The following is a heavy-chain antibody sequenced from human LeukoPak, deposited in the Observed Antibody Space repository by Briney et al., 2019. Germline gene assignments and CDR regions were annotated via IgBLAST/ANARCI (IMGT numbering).Heavy chain of an antibody. CDR1: GGSISSYY. J-gene: IGHJ4*02. D-gene: IGHD6-13*01. CDR3: ARLSSSWSADY. CDR2: IYYSGST. Sequence: ASETLSLTCTVSGGSISSYYWSWIRQPPGKGLEWIGYIYYSGSTNYNPSLKSRVTISVETSKNQLSLKLSSVTAADTAVYYCARLSSSWSADYWGQGTLVTVSS. V-gene: IGHV4-59*08.